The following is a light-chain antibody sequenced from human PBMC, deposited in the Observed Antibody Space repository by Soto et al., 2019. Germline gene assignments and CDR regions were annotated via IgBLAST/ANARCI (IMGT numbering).Light chain of an antibody. CDR1: QSVSSY. Sequence: EIAMTHSLATLSVSPGESAAISCRASQSVSSYLAWYQQKPGQAPRLLIYGASTRATGIPARFSGSGSGTEFTLTISSLQSEDFAVYYCQQYNDWPRTFGQGTKVDI. V-gene: IGKV3-15*01. CDR3: QQYNDWPRT. J-gene: IGKJ1*01. CDR2: GAS.